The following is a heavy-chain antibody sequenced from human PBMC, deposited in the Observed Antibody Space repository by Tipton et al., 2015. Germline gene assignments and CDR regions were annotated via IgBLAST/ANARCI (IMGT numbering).Heavy chain of an antibody. Sequence: VQLVQSGAEVKKPGASVKVSCKASGYTFTSYGISWVRQAPGQGLEWMGWISAYNGNTNFAQKLQGRVTMTTDTSTSTAYMELRSLRSDDTAVYYCACQDYDSLTRDYQTVDYWGQGTLVTVSS. CDR3: ACQDYDSLTRDYQTVDY. D-gene: IGHD3-9*01. J-gene: IGHJ4*02. V-gene: IGHV1-18*01. CDR2: ISAYNGNT. CDR1: GYTFTSYG.